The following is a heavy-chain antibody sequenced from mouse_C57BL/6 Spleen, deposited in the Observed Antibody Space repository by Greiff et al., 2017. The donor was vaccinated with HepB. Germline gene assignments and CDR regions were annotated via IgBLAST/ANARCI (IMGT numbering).Heavy chain of an antibody. V-gene: IGHV1-82*01. D-gene: IGHD1-1*01. Sequence: QVQLQQSGPELVKPGASVKISCKASGYAFSSSWMNWVKQRPGKGLEWIGRIYPGDGDTNYNGKFKGKATLTADKSSSTAYMQLSSLTSEDSAVYFCARPGYYGSSPPAFDVWGTGTTVTVSS. CDR3: ARPGYYGSSPPAFDV. CDR2: IYPGDGDT. J-gene: IGHJ1*03. CDR1: GYAFSSSW.